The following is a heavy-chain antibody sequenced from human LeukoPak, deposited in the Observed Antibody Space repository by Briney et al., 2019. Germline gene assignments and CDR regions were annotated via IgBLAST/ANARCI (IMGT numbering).Heavy chain of an antibody. Sequence: GGSLTLSCTASRFTLNQYFMSWIRQAPGKGLEWVSHISISGQTTYYADSVQGRFTISRDNAKNSLYLHMNSLRPEDTAVYYCAREGDTSGAYYYYNYMDVWGKGTTVTISS. CDR3: AREGDTSGAYYYYNYMDV. D-gene: IGHD3-22*01. CDR1: RFTLNQYF. V-gene: IGHV3-11*04. J-gene: IGHJ6*03. CDR2: ISISGQTT.